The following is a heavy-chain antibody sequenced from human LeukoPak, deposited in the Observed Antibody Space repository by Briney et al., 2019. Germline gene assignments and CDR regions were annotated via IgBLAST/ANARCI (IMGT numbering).Heavy chain of an antibody. V-gene: IGHV1-18*01. J-gene: IGHJ3*02. Sequence: ASVKVSCKASGYTFTIYGISWVRQAPGQGLEWMGWISAYNGNTNYAQKLQGRVTMTTDTSTSTAYMKLRSLRSDDTSVYYCARVYCSGGSCYSTVPAFDIWGQGTMVTVSS. CDR2: ISAYNGNT. CDR1: GYTFTIYG. CDR3: ARVYCSGGSCYSTVPAFDI. D-gene: IGHD2-15*01.